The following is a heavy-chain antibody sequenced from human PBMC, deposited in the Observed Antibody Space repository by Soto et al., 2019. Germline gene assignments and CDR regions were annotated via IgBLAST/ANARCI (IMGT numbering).Heavy chain of an antibody. CDR2: INSDGSST. J-gene: IGHJ4*02. D-gene: IGHD1-7*01. CDR1: GFTFSIYW. V-gene: IGHV3-74*01. CDR3: ARADNAGTRGCEDH. Sequence: EVQLVESGGGLVQLGGSLRLSCAASGFTFSIYWMHWVRQAPGKGLVWVSRINSDGSSTRYADSVKGRFTISRDNAKNTLYLQRNSLRAADTAVYYCARADNAGTRGCEDHWGQGTLVIVSS.